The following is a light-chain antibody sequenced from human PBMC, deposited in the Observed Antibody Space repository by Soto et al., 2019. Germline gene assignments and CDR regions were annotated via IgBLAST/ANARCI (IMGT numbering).Light chain of an antibody. CDR2: EVN. Sequence: QSALTQPASVSASPGQSITISCTGTSSDVGGYKFVSWYQHHPGKAPKLMIYEVNNRPSGVSNRFSGSKSGNTASLTISGLQPEDEADYYCSSRTITLTVVFGGGTKLTVL. CDR3: SSRTITLTVV. V-gene: IGLV2-14*01. CDR1: SSDVGGYKF. J-gene: IGLJ2*01.